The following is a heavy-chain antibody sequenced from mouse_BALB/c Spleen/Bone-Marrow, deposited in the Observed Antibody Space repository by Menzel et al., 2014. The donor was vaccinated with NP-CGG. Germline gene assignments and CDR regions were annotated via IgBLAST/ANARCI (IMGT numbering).Heavy chain of an antibody. CDR2: IYPGDGDT. D-gene: IGHD1-1*01. CDR1: GYAFSAYR. J-gene: IGHJ2*01. CDR3: ARSGYGSNYDY. Sequence: VQLQQSGAELVRPGSSVKISCKASGYAFSAYRMIWVKQRPGQGLEWIGQIYPGDGDTNYNGKFKGKATLTADKSSDTAYLQLSSLTSEDSAVYFCARSGYGSNYDYWGQGTTLTVSS. V-gene: IGHV1-80*01.